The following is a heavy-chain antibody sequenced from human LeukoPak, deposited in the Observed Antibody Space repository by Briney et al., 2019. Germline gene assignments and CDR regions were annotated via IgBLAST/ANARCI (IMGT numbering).Heavy chain of an antibody. CDR3: ARHRGSNLNRSFDF. V-gene: IGHV4-59*08. J-gene: IGHJ4*02. D-gene: IGHD1-14*01. Sequence: ASETLSLTCTVSGGSIIGYYWSWIRQPPGKGLEWIASIYYSGSTNYNPSLKSRVTVSLDTSKNQFFLKLSSVTAADTAVYYCARHRGSNLNRSFDFWGQGTLVTVSS. CDR1: GGSIIGYY. CDR2: IYYSGST.